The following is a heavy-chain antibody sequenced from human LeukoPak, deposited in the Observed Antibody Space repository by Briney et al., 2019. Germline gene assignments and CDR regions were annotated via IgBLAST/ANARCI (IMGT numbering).Heavy chain of an antibody. D-gene: IGHD3-22*01. CDR1: GGSISSSSYY. Sequence: SETLSLTCTVSGGSISSSSYYWGWIRQPPGKGLEWIGSIYYSGSTYYNPSLKSRVTISVDTSKNQFSLKLSSVTAADTAVYYCARGEAVVITDHFFDYWGQGTLVTVSS. CDR3: ARGEAVVITDHFFDY. J-gene: IGHJ4*02. V-gene: IGHV4-39*01. CDR2: IYYSGST.